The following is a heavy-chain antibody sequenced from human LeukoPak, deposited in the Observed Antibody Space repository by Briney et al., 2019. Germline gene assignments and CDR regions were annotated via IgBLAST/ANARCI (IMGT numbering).Heavy chain of an antibody. J-gene: IGHJ6*03. Sequence: PGGSLRLSCVASGFTFADHAMHWVRRAPGQGLEWVTGINWNNDGIVYAASVKGRFTVSRDNAKNSLYLQMNSLRADDTAVYYCARFAAGGSYYYYMDVWGKGTTVTVSS. V-gene: IGHV3-9*01. D-gene: IGHD3-10*01. CDR1: GFTFADHA. CDR2: INWNNDGI. CDR3: ARFAAGGSYYYYMDV.